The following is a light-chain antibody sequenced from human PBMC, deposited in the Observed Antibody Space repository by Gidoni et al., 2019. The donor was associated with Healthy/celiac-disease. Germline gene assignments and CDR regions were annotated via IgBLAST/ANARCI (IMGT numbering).Light chain of an antibody. CDR2: WAS. J-gene: IGKJ1*01. CDR1: QSVLYSSNSKNY. Sequence: DIVMTQSPDSLAGSLGERATINCKSSQSVLYSSNSKNYLAWYQQKPGQPPKLLIYWASTRESGVPDRFSGSGSGTDFTLTISSLQAEDVAVYYCQQYYSTPLTFGQGTKVEIK. V-gene: IGKV4-1*01. CDR3: QQYYSTPLT.